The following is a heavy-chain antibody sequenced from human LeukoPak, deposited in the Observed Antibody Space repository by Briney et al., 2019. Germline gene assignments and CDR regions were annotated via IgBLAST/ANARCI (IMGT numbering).Heavy chain of an antibody. CDR3: AHFRGGAFDF. CDR2: IYYSGST. CDR1: GGSISSSSFY. Sequence: SETVSLTCTVSGGSISSSSFYWGWIRQPPGKGLEWIGSIYYSGSTYYNPSLKSRVTISVDTSKNEFSLRLSSVTAADTAVYYCAHFRGGAFDFWGRGTMVTVSS. D-gene: IGHD3-16*01. V-gene: IGHV4-39*01. J-gene: IGHJ3*01.